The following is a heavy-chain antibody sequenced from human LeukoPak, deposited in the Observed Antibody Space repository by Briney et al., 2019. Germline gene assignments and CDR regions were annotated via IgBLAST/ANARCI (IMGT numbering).Heavy chain of an antibody. CDR1: GFTFSSYA. Sequence: GGSLRLSCAASGFTFSSYAMSWVRQAPGKGLEWVSAISSSSSYIYYADSVKGRFTISRDNAKNSLYLQMNSLRAEDTAVYYCARDGERTTETTDYWGQGTLVTVSS. D-gene: IGHD4-11*01. CDR2: ISSSSSYI. V-gene: IGHV3-21*01. J-gene: IGHJ4*02. CDR3: ARDGERTTETTDY.